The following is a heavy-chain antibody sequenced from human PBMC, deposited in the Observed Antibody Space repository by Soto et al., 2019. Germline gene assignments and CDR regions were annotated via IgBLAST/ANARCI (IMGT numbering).Heavy chain of an antibody. CDR2: ISSSSSYI. V-gene: IGHV3-21*01. CDR1: GFTFSSYS. Sequence: WGSLLLSCASSGFTFSSYSMNWVRQAPGKGLEWVSSISSSSSYIYYADSVKGRFTISRDNAKNSLYLQMKSLRAEDTAVYYCARVGGGNYDILPGPQKIWGQGTMVTVSS. CDR3: ARVGGGNYDILPGPQKI. D-gene: IGHD3-9*01. J-gene: IGHJ4*02.